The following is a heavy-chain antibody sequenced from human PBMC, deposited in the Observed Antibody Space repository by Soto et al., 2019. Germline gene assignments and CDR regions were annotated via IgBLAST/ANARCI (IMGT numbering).Heavy chain of an antibody. J-gene: IGHJ4*02. D-gene: IGHD2-15*01. CDR2: IIPFFGTA. Sequence: SVKVSCKASGGTFSNYSINWVRQAPGQGLEWMGGIIPFFGTANYAQKFQGRVTITADESATTAYMEVTSLSSDDTAVYYCGRVERSCSDGSCYRGSGDYRGKGTMVPVFS. CDR1: GGTFSNYS. CDR3: GRVERSCSDGSCYRGSGDY. V-gene: IGHV1-69*13.